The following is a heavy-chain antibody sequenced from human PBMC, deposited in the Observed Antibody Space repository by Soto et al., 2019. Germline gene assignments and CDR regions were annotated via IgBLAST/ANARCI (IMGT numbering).Heavy chain of an antibody. Sequence: LSLSCSASGLTFSNYEMNWVRQAPGKGLEWVSYIGRSGTTTYYADSLKGRFTISRDNAKNSLYLQMNSLRAEDTAVYYCATRSGGGGAFDFWGQGTMVTVSS. J-gene: IGHJ3*01. CDR1: GLTFSNYE. CDR3: ATRSGGGGAFDF. V-gene: IGHV3-48*03. CDR2: IGRSGTTT. D-gene: IGHD3-10*01.